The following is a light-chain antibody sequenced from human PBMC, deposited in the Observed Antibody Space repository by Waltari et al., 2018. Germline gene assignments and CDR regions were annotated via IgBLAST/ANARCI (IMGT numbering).Light chain of an antibody. V-gene: IGKV1-12*01. CDR2: GAS. CDR1: QDISSW. Sequence: DIQMTQSPSSVSASIGDRVTITCRANQDISSWLAWYQQKPGKAPILLISGASNLQSGVPSRFTGGGSGTDFTLTISSLQPGDFATYYCQQSYNFPLTFGGGPRWRS. J-gene: IGKJ4*01. CDR3: QQSYNFPLT.